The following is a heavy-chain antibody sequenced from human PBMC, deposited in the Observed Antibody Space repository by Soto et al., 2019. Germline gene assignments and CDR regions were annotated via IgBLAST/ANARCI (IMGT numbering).Heavy chain of an antibody. D-gene: IGHD5-12*01. V-gene: IGHV3-30-3*01. CDR2: ISYDGSNK. J-gene: IGHJ6*02. CDR3: ARDYYRFNSGYGFSMDV. Sequence: QVQLVESGGGVVQPGRSLRLSCAASGFTFSSYAMHWVRQAPGKGLEWVAVISYDGSNKYYADSVKGRFTISIDNSKNTLYRQMNSLRAEDTAVYYCARDYYRFNSGYGFSMDVWGQGTTVTVSS. CDR1: GFTFSSYA.